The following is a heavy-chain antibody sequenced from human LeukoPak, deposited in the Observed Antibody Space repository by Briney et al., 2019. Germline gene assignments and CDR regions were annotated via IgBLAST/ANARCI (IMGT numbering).Heavy chain of an antibody. CDR2: ISSSGSTI. Sequence: GGSLRLSCAASGFTFSSYEMNWVRQAPGKGLERVSYISSSGSTIYYADSVKGRFTISRDNAKNSLYLQMNSLRAEDTAVYYCAKDILGWSFDCWGQGTLVTVSS. J-gene: IGHJ4*02. D-gene: IGHD4-23*01. CDR1: GFTFSSYE. V-gene: IGHV3-48*03. CDR3: AKDILGWSFDC.